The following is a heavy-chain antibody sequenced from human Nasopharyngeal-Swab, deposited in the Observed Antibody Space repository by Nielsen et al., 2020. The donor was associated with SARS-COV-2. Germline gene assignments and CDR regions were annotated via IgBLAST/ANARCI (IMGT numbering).Heavy chain of an antibody. CDR2: TEIGGTT. V-gene: IGHV3-53*01. D-gene: IGHD6-13*01. J-gene: IGHJ6*03. CDR1: GLTVSSTY. CDR3: AKLQHSSSWSGYYYYMDV. Sequence: GESLKISCAVSGLTVSSTYMSWVRQAPGKGLEWVSVTEIGGTTHYADSVKGRFSISRDSSTNTLYLQMNNVRAEDTAVYYCAKLQHSSSWSGYYYYMDVWGKGTTVTVSS.